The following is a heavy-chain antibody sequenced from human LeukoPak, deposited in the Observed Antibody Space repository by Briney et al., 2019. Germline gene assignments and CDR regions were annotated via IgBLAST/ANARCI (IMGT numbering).Heavy chain of an antibody. D-gene: IGHD6-19*01. CDR3: AKGLAVAGHFDY. Sequence: GGSLRLSCAASGFTFSSHAMSWVRHAPGKGLEWVSAISGSGGSTYYADSVKGRFTISRDKSKNTLYLQMNSLRAEDTAVYNCAKGLAVAGHFDYWGQGTLVTVSS. V-gene: IGHV3-23*01. CDR1: GFTFSSHA. CDR2: ISGSGGST. J-gene: IGHJ4*02.